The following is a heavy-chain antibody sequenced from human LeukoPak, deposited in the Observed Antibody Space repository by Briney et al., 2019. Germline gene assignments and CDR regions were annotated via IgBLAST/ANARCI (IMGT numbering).Heavy chain of an antibody. J-gene: IGHJ4*02. CDR1: GFTFSSYS. Sequence: PGGSLRLSCAASGFTFSSYSMNWVRQAPGKGLEWVSSISSSSSYIYYADSVKGRFTISRDNAKNSLYLQMNSLRAEDTAVYYCARGYDFWSGYQDYWGQGTLVTVSS. V-gene: IGHV3-21*01. CDR3: ARGYDFWSGYQDY. CDR2: ISSSSSYI. D-gene: IGHD3-3*01.